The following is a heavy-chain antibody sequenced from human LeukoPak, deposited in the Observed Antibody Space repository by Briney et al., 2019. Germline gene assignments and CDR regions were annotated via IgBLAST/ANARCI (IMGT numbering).Heavy chain of an antibody. CDR3: AKGLGIWDYYFDY. CDR1: GFTFNNYA. J-gene: IGHJ4*02. V-gene: IGHV3-23*01. D-gene: IGHD7-27*01. Sequence: GGSLRLSCAASGFTFNNYAMSWVRQAPGKGLEWVSSISGSGTSTYYADSVKGRFTISRDNSKNTLYLQMNSLRAEDTAVYYCAKGLGIWDYYFDYWGQGTLVTVSS. CDR2: ISGSGTST.